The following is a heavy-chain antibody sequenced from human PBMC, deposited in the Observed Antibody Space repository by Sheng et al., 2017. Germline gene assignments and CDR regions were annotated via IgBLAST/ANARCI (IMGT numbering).Heavy chain of an antibody. V-gene: IGHV1-69*13. CDR2: IIPLFGTT. Sequence: QVHLVQSGAEVKKPGSSVKVSCKTSGDTVKSYTLSWVRQAPGQGPEWMGGIIPLFGTTHYTQRFQDRITFSADEDSDTAYMELRSLTSEDTALYFCAGSQYPAVSGDPPXGTFDVWGQGTLVTVSS. J-gene: IGHJ3*01. CDR3: AGSQYPAVSGDPPXGTFDV. D-gene: IGHD2-21*02. CDR1: GDTVKSYT.